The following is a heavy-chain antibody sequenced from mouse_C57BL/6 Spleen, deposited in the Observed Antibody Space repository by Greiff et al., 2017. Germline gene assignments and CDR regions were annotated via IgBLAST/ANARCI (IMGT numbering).Heavy chain of an antibody. J-gene: IGHJ1*03. D-gene: IGHD2-1*01. V-gene: IGHV7-3*01. CDR2: IRNKANGYTT. Sequence: EVKLMESGGGLVQPGGSLSLSCAASGFTFTDYYMSWVRQPPGKALEWLGFIRNKANGYTTEYSASVKGRFTISRDNSQIILYLQMNALRAEDSATYYCTRLYGNYVWYFDVWGTGTTVTVSS. CDR1: GFTFTDYY. CDR3: TRLYGNYVWYFDV.